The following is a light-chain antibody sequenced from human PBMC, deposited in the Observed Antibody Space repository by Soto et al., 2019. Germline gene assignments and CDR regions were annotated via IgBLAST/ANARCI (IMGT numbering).Light chain of an antibody. CDR2: AAS. CDR3: QQSYTTHR. CDR1: QSVTTY. J-gene: IGKJ3*01. V-gene: IGKV1-39*01. Sequence: DFKMTQSASSLSAPVGDRVTITCRASQSVTTYLNWYQQKPGRAPDLLIYAASTLQSGVPSRFSGSGSGTDFTLTISSLRPEDFATYYFQQSYTTHRFGPGTKVDIK.